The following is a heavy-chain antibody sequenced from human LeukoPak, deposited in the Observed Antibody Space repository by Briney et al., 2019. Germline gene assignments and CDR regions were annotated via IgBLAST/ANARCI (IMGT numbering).Heavy chain of an antibody. J-gene: IGHJ4*02. D-gene: IGHD3-22*01. CDR3: ARDRGYYYDSSGYYTLGY. CDR1: GYTFTSYG. CDR2: ISAYNGNT. Sequence: ASVKVSCKASGYTFTSYGISWVRQAPGQGLEWMGWISAYNGNTNYAQKLQGRVTMTTDTSTSTAYVELRSLRSDDTAVYYCARDRGYYYDSSGYYTLGYWGQGTLVTVSS. V-gene: IGHV1-18*01.